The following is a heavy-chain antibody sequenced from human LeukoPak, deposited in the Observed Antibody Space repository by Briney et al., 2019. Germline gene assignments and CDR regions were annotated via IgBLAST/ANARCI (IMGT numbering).Heavy chain of an antibody. CDR2: ISYDGNNK. V-gene: IGHV3-30*18. Sequence: GGSLRLSCAASGFVFSNYGMHWVRQAPGKGLEWVALISYDGNNKHYADSVKGRLTTSRDNSKNTLYLQMNSLRAEDTAVYYCAKDISMATTTPYFDYWGQGTLVTVSS. CDR1: GFVFSNYG. J-gene: IGHJ4*02. CDR3: AKDISMATTTPYFDY. D-gene: IGHD5-24*01.